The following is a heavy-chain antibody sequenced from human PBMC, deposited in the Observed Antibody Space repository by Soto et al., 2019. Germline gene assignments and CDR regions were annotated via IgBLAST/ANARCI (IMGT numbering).Heavy chain of an antibody. Sequence: ASVKVSCKASGYTFTSYAMHWVRQAPGQRLEWMGWINAGNGNTKYSQKFQGRVTITRDTSASTAYMELSSLRSEDTAVYYCARGNVLRYLDWLSHFDYWGQGTLVTLSS. D-gene: IGHD3-9*01. CDR2: INAGNGNT. V-gene: IGHV1-3*01. CDR1: GYTFTSYA. J-gene: IGHJ4*02. CDR3: ARGNVLRYLDWLSHFDY.